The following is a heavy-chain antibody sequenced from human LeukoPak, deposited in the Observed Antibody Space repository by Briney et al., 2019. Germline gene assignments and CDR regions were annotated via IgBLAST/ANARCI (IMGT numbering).Heavy chain of an antibody. CDR1: GDPISGYSDY. CDR3: AREYSGFDH. D-gene: IGHD1-26*01. CDR2: VYYSGST. V-gene: IGHV4-61*08. J-gene: IGHJ4*02. Sequence: SETLSLTCTVSGDPISGYSDYKWTWIRQPPGKGLQWIGYVYYSGSTNYNPSLRSRVTISVDTSKNQFSLKLTSVTAADTAVYYRAREYSGFDHWGQGTLVTVSS.